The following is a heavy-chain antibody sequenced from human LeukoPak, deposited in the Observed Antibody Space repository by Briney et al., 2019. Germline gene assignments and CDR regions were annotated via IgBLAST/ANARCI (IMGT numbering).Heavy chain of an antibody. V-gene: IGHV3-7*05. CDR2: IKQDGSEK. D-gene: IGHD2-8*01. J-gene: IGHJ4*02. Sequence: PGGSLRLSCAASGFTFSRYWMSWVRQAPGKGLEWVANIKQDGSEKYYVDSVKGRFTISRDNAKKSVYLQMNSLRAEDTAVYYCARDWGTVLTVYHNDLWGQGTPVTVSS. CDR3: ARDWGTVLTVYHNDL. CDR1: GFTFSRYW.